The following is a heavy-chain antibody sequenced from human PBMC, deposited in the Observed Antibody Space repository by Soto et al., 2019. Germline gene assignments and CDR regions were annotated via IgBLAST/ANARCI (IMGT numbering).Heavy chain of an antibody. CDR3: ARAKLGSCSGGSCPFDY. V-gene: IGHV3-11*01. CDR1: GFTFSDYY. Sequence: GGSLRLSCAASGFTFSDYYMSWIRQAPGKGLEWVSYLSSSGSTIYYADSVKGRFTISRDNTKNSLYLQMNSLRAEDAAVYYCARAKLGSCSGGSCPFDYWGQGTLVTVSS. D-gene: IGHD2-15*01. CDR2: LSSSGSTI. J-gene: IGHJ4*02.